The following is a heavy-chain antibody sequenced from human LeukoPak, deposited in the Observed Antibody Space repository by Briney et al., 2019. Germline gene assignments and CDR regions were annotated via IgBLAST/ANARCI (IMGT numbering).Heavy chain of an antibody. CDR1: GGSISNYY. Sequence: SESLSLTCTVSGGSISNYYWSWIRQPPGKGLEWIGYIYSSGSTNYNPSLKSRVTVSLGASRNQFSLRLSSVTAADTAVYYCARPLYYYDSSGYHFWGQGTLVTVSS. CDR3: ARPLYYYDSSGYHF. J-gene: IGHJ4*02. V-gene: IGHV4-59*01. CDR2: IYSSGST. D-gene: IGHD3-22*01.